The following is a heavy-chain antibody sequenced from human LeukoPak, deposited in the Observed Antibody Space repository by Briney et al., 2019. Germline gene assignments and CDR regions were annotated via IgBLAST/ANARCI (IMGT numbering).Heavy chain of an antibody. CDR1: GGSISSYY. J-gene: IGHJ4*02. Sequence: PSETLSLTCTASGGSISSYYWSWMRQPPGKGLEWIGYIYYSGTTNYNPSLKSRVTISLDTSKNQFSLKLSSVTAADTAVYYCASTGGGYTYSSFDYWGQGTLVTVSS. CDR3: ASTGGGYTYSSFDY. CDR2: IYYSGTT. V-gene: IGHV4-59*08. D-gene: IGHD5-18*01.